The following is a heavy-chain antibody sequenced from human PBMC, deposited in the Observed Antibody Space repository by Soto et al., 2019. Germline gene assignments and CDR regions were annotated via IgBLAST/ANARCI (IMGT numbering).Heavy chain of an antibody. CDR1: GGSISSGGYS. V-gene: IGHV4-30-2*01. D-gene: IGHD5-12*01. J-gene: IGHJ4*02. Sequence: QLQLQESGSGLVKPSQTLSLTCAVSGGSISSGGYSWSWIRQPPGKGLEWIGYIYHSGSTYYNPSIKSRVTISVDRSTNQFSRKLSSVTAADTAVYYCAAGGGLPRYYWGQGTLVTVSS. CDR2: IYHSGST. CDR3: AAGGGLPRYY.